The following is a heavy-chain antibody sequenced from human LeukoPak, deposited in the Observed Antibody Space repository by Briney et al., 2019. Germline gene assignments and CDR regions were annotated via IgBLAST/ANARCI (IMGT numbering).Heavy chain of an antibody. D-gene: IGHD2-15*01. CDR1: GGSISSYY. J-gene: IGHJ4*02. CDR3: ARGPYCSGGSCYSRYGAPKYYFGY. Sequence: NSSETLSLTCTVSGGSISSYYWSWIRQPPGKGLEWIGYIYYSGSTNYNPSLKSRVTISVDTSKNQFSLKLSSVTAADTAVYYCARGPYCSGGSCYSRYGAPKYYFGYWGQGTLVTVSS. CDR2: IYYSGST. V-gene: IGHV4-59*12.